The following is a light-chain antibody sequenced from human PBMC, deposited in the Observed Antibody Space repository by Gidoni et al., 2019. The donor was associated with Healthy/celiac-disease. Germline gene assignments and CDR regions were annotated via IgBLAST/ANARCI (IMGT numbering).Light chain of an antibody. V-gene: IGLV2-8*01. CDR3: SAYAGDLGV. CDR1: SSDVGGYNY. J-gene: IGLJ3*02. Sequence: QSALTQPPSPSGSPGQSVTISCTGTSSDVGGYNYVSWYQQHPGKAPKLMIYEVSKRPSGVPDRFSGSKSGNTASLTVSGLQAEEEADYYCSAYAGDLGVFGGGTKLTVL. CDR2: EVS.